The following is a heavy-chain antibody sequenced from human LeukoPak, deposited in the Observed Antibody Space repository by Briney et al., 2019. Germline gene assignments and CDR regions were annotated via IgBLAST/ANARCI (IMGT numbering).Heavy chain of an antibody. CDR1: GGSISSYY. CDR3: ARDHGSGKRFDY. D-gene: IGHD3-10*01. V-gene: IGHV4-59*01. J-gene: IGHJ4*02. Sequence: SETLSLNCSVSGGSISSYYWSWIRQPPGKGLEWIGYIYYSGSTNYNPSLKSRVTISVDTSKNQFSLKLSSVTAADTAVYYCARDHGSGKRFDYWGQGTLVTVSS. CDR2: IYYSGST.